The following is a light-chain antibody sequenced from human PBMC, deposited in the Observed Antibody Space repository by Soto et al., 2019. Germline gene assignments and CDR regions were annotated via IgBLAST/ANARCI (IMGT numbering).Light chain of an antibody. V-gene: IGLV2-8*01. Sequence: QSVLTQPASVSGSPGQSITISCTGTSSDVGGYDYVSWFQQHPGKAPKLIIHEVNQRPSGVPDRFSGSKSGNTASLTVSGLQAEDEGTYYCSSYGGYNNVVFGTGTKLTVL. CDR2: EVN. CDR3: SSYGGYNNVV. CDR1: SSDVGGYDY. J-gene: IGLJ1*01.